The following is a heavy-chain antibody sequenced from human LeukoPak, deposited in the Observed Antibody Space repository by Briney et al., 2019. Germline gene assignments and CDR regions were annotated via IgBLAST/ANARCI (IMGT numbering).Heavy chain of an antibody. CDR3: ARDVRRENVYYYYMDV. D-gene: IGHD5-24*01. CDR1: GYTFTSYY. Sequence: ASVEVSCKASGYTFTSYYMHWVRQAPGQGLEWMGIINPSGGSTSYAQKFQGRVTMTRDMSTSTVYMELSSLRSEDTAVYYCARDVRRENVYYYYMDVWGKGTTVTVSS. J-gene: IGHJ6*03. CDR2: INPSGGST. V-gene: IGHV1-46*01.